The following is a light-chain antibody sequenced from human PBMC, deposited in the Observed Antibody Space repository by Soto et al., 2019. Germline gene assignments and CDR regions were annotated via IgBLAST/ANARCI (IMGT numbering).Light chain of an antibody. CDR2: RDN. CDR3: SAWDDNIYGPV. V-gene: IGLV1-44*01. Sequence: QSVLTQPPSASGTPGQRVASSCSGGSSDIGTNPVNWYLHLPGAAPKLLIYRDNQRPSGVPDRFSGSKSGTSASLTISGLQSEDEADYFCSAWDDNIYGPVFGGGTKLPVL. CDR1: SSDIGTNP. J-gene: IGLJ2*01.